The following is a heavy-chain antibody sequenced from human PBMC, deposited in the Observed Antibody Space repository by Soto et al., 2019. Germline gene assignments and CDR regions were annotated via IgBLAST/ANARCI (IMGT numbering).Heavy chain of an antibody. CDR3: ARGAYYYDSSGYFY. D-gene: IGHD3-22*01. Sequence: PSETLSLTCAVSGGSISSVGYSWGWIRQPPGKGLEWIGYIYHSVSTYYNPSLKSRVTISVDRSKNQFSLRLSSVTAADTAVYYCARGAYYYDSSGYFYWGQGTLVTVSS. CDR1: GGSISSVGYS. J-gene: IGHJ4*02. V-gene: IGHV4-30-2*01. CDR2: IYHSVST.